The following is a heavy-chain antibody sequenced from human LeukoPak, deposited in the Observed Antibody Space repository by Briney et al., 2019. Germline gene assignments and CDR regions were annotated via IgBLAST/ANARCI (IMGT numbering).Heavy chain of an antibody. CDR1: GFTFSSYW. CDR2: INHNGNVN. V-gene: IGHV3-7*03. J-gene: IGHJ6*02. CDR3: ARGGGLDV. Sequence: GGSLRLSCAASGFTFSSYWMNWARQAPGKGLEWVASINHNGNVNYYVDSVKGRFTISRDNTKNSLYLQMSNLRAEDTAVYFCARGGGLDVWGQGATVTVSS. D-gene: IGHD3-16*01.